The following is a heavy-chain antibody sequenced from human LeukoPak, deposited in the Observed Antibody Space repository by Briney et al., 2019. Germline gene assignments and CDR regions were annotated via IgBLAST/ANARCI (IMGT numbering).Heavy chain of an antibody. CDR1: GGSISSYY. CDR3: ARQRGLLWFGRESDHAFDI. D-gene: IGHD3-10*01. CDR2: IYYSGST. J-gene: IGHJ3*02. Sequence: SETLSLTCTVSGGSISSYYWSWIRQPPGKGLEWIGYIYYSGSTNYNPSLKSRVTISVDTSKNQFSLKLSSVTAADTAVYYCARQRGLLWFGRESDHAFDIWGQGTMVTVSS. V-gene: IGHV4-59*01.